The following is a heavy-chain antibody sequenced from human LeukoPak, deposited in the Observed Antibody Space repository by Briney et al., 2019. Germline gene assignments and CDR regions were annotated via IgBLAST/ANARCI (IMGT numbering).Heavy chain of an antibody. D-gene: IGHD6-19*01. CDR2: IPYDGSNK. Sequence: GRSLRLSCAASGFTFSSYGMHWVRQAPGKGLEWVAVIPYDGSNKYYADSVKGRFTISRDNSKNTLYLQMNSLRAEDTAVYYCAKDLRSGWESDIDYWGQGTLVTVSS. CDR1: GFTFSSYG. J-gene: IGHJ4*02. V-gene: IGHV3-30*18. CDR3: AKDLRSGWESDIDY.